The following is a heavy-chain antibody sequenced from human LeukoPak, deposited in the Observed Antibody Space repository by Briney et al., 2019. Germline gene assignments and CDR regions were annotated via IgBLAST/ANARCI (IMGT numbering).Heavy chain of an antibody. J-gene: IGHJ6*02. CDR2: IKQDGSEK. CDR3: ARDRGLVDV. D-gene: IGHD3-10*01. CDR1: GFIFSSYW. V-gene: IGHV3-7*01. Sequence: PGGSLRLSCAASGFIFSSYWMSWVRQAPGKGLEWVANIKQDGSEKYYVDSVKGRFTISRDTAKNSLYLQMNSLRAEDTAVYYCARDRGLVDVWGQGTTVTVSS.